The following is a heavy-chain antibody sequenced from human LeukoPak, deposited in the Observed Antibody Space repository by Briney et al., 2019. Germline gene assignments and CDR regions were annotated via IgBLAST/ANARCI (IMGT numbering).Heavy chain of an antibody. V-gene: IGHV1-69*05. D-gene: IGHD2-8*01. J-gene: IGHJ6*03. CDR1: GGTFSSYA. Sequence: GASVKVSCKASGGTFSSYAISWVRQAPGQGLEWMGGIIPIFGTANYAQKFEGRVTITTDESTSTAYMELSSLRSEDTAGYDCASRYCTNGVCYYYYMDVWGKGTTVTVSS. CDR2: IIPIFGTA. CDR3: ASRYCTNGVCYYYYMDV.